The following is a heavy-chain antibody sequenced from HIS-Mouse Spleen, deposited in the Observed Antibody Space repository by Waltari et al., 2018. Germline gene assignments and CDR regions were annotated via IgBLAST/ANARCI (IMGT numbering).Heavy chain of an antibody. CDR2: IYYSGST. J-gene: IGHJ1*01. Sequence: QLQLQESGPGLVKPSETLSLTCTVSGGSISSSSYYWGWIRQPPGKGLEWIGSIYYSGSTYYNPSLKSRVTISVDTSKNQFSLKLSSVTAADTAVYYCARQGAAAGTVAEYFQHWGQGTLVTVSS. CDR1: GGSISSSSYY. CDR3: ARQGAAAGTVAEYFQH. V-gene: IGHV4-39*01. D-gene: IGHD6-13*01.